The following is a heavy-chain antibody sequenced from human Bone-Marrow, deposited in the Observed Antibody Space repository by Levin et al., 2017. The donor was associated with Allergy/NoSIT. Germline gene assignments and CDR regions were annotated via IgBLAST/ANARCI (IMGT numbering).Heavy chain of an antibody. J-gene: IGHJ5*02. CDR2: IKHDESEK. V-gene: IGHV3-7*01. D-gene: IGHD2-21*01. Sequence: PGGSLRLSCAASGFSFSNYWMSWVRQAPGKGLEWVANIKHDESEKYYVDSVKGRFTISRDNAKNSLYLQMNSLRAEDTAVYYCARGESIHFDPWGQGTLVTVSS. CDR1: GFSFSNYW. CDR3: ARGESIHFDP.